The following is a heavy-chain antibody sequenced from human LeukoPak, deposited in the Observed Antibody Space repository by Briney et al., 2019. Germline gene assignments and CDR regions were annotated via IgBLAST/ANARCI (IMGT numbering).Heavy chain of an antibody. CDR3: AKGLDIVVVPAAEHHGY. V-gene: IGHV3-30*02. CDR1: GFTFSSYG. Sequence: GGSLRLSCAASGFTFSSYGMHWFRQAPGKGLEWVAVIWYDGSNKYYADSVKGRFTISRDNSKNTLYLQMNSLRAEDTAVYYCAKGLDIVVVPAAEHHGYWGQGTLVTVSS. CDR2: IWYDGSNK. D-gene: IGHD2-2*01. J-gene: IGHJ4*02.